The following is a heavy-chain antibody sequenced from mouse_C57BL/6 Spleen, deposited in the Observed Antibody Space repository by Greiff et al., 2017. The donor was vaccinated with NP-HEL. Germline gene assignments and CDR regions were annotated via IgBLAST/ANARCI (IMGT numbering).Heavy chain of an antibody. CDR2: IYPGSGST. D-gene: IGHD2-3*01. CDR3: ARRGDGYGDYAMDY. CDR1: GYTFTSYW. Sequence: QVQLKQPGAELVKPGASVKMSCKASGYTFTSYWITWVKQRPGQGLEWIGDIYPGSGSTNYNEKFKSKATLTVDTSSSTAYIQLSSLTSEDSAVYYGARRGDGYGDYAMDYWGQGTSVTVSS. J-gene: IGHJ4*01. V-gene: IGHV1-55*01.